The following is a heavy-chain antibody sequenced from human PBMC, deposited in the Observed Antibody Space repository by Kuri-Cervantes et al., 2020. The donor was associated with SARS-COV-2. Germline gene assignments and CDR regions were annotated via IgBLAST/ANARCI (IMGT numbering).Heavy chain of an antibody. Sequence: LRLSCTVSGGSISSGGYYWSWIRQHPGKGLEWIGYIYYSGSTYYNPSLKSLVTISVDTSKNQFSLKLSSVTAADTAVYYCARVFRTGGWFDPWGQGTLVTVSS. J-gene: IGHJ5*02. V-gene: IGHV4-31*01. CDR1: GGSISSGGYY. D-gene: IGHD4-23*01. CDR3: ARVFRTGGWFDP. CDR2: IYYSGST.